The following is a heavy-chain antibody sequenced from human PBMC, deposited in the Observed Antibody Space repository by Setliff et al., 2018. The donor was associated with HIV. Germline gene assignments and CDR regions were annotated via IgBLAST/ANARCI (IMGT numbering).Heavy chain of an antibody. CDR2: IKSKTDGGTT. V-gene: IGHV3-15*01. D-gene: IGHD5-18*01. J-gene: IGHJ4*02. CDR3: TTLGVDTYYFDY. CDR1: GFAVSDAW. Sequence: GGSLRLSCVVSGFAVSDAWMSWVRQAPGKGLEWVGHIKSKTDGGTTDYAAPVKGRFTISRDDSKNTLYLQMNSLKTEDTAVYYCTTLGVDTYYFDYWGQGTLVTVSS.